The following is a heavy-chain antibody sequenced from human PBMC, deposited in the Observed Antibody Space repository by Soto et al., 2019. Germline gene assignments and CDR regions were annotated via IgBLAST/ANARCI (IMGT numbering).Heavy chain of an antibody. CDR1: GFTFSSYA. V-gene: IGHV3-64*01. CDR3: ARGGYCSGGSCYLDNWFDP. J-gene: IGHJ5*02. CDR2: ISSNGGST. Sequence: EVQLVESGGDLVQPGGSLRLSCAASGFTFSSYAMHWVRQAPGKGLEYVSAISSNGGSTYYANSVKGRFTISRDNSKNTLYLQMGSLRAEDMAVYYCARGGYCSGGSCYLDNWFDPWGQGTLVTVSS. D-gene: IGHD2-15*01.